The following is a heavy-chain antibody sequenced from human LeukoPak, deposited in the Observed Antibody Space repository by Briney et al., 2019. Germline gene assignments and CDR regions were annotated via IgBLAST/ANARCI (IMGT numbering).Heavy chain of an antibody. J-gene: IGHJ4*02. Sequence: GGCLRLSCAASGFTFSSYGMHWVRQAPGKGLEWVSSISESGGTTDYADSVKGRFTISRDNSKNTLYLQMNILRAEYTAIYYCARQWLINGWGQGILVTVSS. CDR3: ARQWLING. D-gene: IGHD6-19*01. V-gene: IGHV3-23*01. CDR1: GFTFSSYG. CDR2: ISESGGTT.